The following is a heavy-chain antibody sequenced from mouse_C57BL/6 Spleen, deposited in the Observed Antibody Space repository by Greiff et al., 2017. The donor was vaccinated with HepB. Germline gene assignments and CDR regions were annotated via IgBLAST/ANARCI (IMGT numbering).Heavy chain of an antibody. CDR3: ARDNYGRFDY. CDR2: IYPGSGNT. CDR1: GYTFTDYY. D-gene: IGHD1-1*01. Sequence: VQLQQSGAELVRPGASVKLSCKASGYTFTDYYINWVKQRPGQGLEWIARIYPGSGNTYYNEKFKGKATLTAEKSSSTAYMQLSSLTSEDSAVYFCARDNYGRFDYWGQGTTLTVSS. V-gene: IGHV1-76*01. J-gene: IGHJ2*01.